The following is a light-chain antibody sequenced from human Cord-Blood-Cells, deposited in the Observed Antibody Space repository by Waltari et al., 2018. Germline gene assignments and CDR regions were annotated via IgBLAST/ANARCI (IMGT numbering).Light chain of an antibody. CDR1: QNISSY. CDR2: AAS. CDR3: QQSYSTLTWT. V-gene: IGKV1-39*01. J-gene: IGKJ1*01. Sequence: DLHMTQSPSSLSASVGDRVTLTCPASQNISSYLNWYQQKPGKAPKLLIYAASSLQSGVPSRFSGSGSGTDFTLTISSLQPEDFATYYCQQSYSTLTWTFGQGTKVEIK.